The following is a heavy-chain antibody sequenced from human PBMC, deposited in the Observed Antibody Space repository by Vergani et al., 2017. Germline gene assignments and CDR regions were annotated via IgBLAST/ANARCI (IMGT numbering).Heavy chain of an antibody. CDR1: GFTSSYYG. D-gene: IGHD2-21*02. J-gene: IGHJ1*01. V-gene: IGHV3-33*08. CDR2: IYYDESRI. CDR3: ARDRGDWAASSDFQF. Sequence: QVHLVESGGGVVQPGRSLRLSCVVSGFTSSYYGMHWVRQAPGKGLEWVAFIYYDESRIHYADSVKGRFTISRDNSRNTLYLQMDSLRDEDTAVYYCARDRGDWAASSDFQFWGQGTLVTVSS.